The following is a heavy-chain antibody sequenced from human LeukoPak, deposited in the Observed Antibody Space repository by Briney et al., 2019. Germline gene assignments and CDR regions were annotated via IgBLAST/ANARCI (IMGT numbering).Heavy chain of an antibody. CDR1: GLSLCSNF. CDR3: ASWPVGWYGEDS. J-gene: IGHJ4*02. Sequence: GRSLRLSCAVSGLSLCSNFMSSVRQAPGKRLEWVSVIYGGGSTYYPASVQGRFTIFRDTPKNTLYLQMNSLRVEDTAVYYCASWPVGWYGEDSWGQGTLVTVSS. V-gene: IGHV3-53*01. D-gene: IGHD6-19*01. CDR2: IYGGGST.